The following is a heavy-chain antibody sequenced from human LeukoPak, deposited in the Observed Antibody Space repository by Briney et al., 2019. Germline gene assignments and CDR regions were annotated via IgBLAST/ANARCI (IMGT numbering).Heavy chain of an antibody. CDR1: GFTFSSYA. CDR2: ISGSGGST. J-gene: IGHJ4*02. V-gene: IGHV3-23*01. CDR3: AKTGSSSGSYYNFDY. D-gene: IGHD3-10*01. Sequence: GGSLRLSCAASGFTFSSYAMSWVRQAPGKGLEWVSAISGSGGSTYYADSVKGRFTISRDNSKNTLYLQMNSLRAEDTAVYYCAKTGSSSGSYYNFDYWGQETLVTVSS.